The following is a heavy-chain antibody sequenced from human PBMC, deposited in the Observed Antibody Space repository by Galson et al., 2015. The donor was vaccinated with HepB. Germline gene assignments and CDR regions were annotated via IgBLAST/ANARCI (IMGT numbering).Heavy chain of an antibody. CDR3: ARYACGNNCSARRFDY. Sequence: SLRLSCAASGFTFRIYFMNWVRQAPGKGLEWVSGMSGSGTGTSYADSVKGRFTISRDNSKNTLYLQMNSLRAEDTAVYYCARYACGNNCSARRFDYWGREPWSPSPQ. D-gene: IGHD4-23*01. V-gene: IGHV3-23*01. CDR2: MSGSGTGT. J-gene: IGHJ4*02. CDR1: GFTFRIYF.